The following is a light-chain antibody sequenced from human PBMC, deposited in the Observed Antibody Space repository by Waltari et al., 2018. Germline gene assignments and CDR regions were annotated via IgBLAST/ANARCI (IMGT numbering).Light chain of an antibody. Sequence: CRASQSVSHNYLAWYQQKPGQTPRLLIFGASSRTTGIPDRFSGSGSGSDYTLTVSRLDPEDFAVYYCQQYGNSPPTFGQGTKVEV. V-gene: IGKV3-20*01. CDR1: QSVSHNY. CDR3: QQYGNSPPT. J-gene: IGKJ1*01. CDR2: GAS.